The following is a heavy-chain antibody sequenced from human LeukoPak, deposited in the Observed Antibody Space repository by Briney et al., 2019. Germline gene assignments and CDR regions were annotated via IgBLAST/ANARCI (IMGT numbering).Heavy chain of an antibody. D-gene: IGHD6-13*01. CDR3: ARHARQLVLIFDY. V-gene: IGHV3-21*04. Sequence: GGSLRLSCAASGFTFSSYNMNWVRQAPGKGLEWVSAISDSSRYIYYAGSVKGRFTISRDNTKNSLYLQINSLRAEDTAVYYCARHARQLVLIFDYWGQGTLVTVSS. J-gene: IGHJ4*02. CDR2: ISDSSRYI. CDR1: GFTFSSYN.